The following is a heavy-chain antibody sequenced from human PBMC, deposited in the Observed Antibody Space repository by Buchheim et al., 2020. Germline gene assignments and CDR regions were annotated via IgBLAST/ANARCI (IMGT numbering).Heavy chain of an antibody. CDR3: ARDSGYRSEY. D-gene: IGHD5-18*01. V-gene: IGHV4-4*02. CDR2: IDHSGFT. CDR1: GDSVSNGNR. J-gene: IGHJ4*02. Sequence: QVQLQESGPGLVKPSGTLSLTCAVSGDSVSNGNRWNWVRQPPGKGLEWIGEIDHSGFTKYNPSLKSRVTIELDKPKNQFSLKLTSVTAADTAVYYCARDSGYRSEYWGQGTL.